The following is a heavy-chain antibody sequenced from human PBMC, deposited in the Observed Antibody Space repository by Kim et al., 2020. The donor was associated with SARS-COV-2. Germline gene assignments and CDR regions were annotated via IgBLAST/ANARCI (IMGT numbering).Heavy chain of an antibody. J-gene: IGHJ3*02. V-gene: IGHV1-69*13. CDR3: ARWGENSDYYDSSGPDAFDI. Sequence: SVKVSCKASVGTFSSYAISWVRQAPGQGLAWMGGIIPIFGTANYAQKFQGRVTITADESTSTAYMELSSLRSEDTAVYYCARWGENSDYYDSSGPDAFDIWGQGTMVTVSS. D-gene: IGHD3-22*01. CDR2: IIPIFGTA. CDR1: VGTFSSYA.